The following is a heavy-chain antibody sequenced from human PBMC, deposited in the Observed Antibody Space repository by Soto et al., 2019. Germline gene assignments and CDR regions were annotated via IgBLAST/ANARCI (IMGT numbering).Heavy chain of an antibody. Sequence: EVQVVESGGGLVQPGGSLRLSCVASGFTFSNYWMPWVRQAPGKGPERVANIKQDGSAKYYVDSVKGRFTISRDNAKNSLWLQMNSLRVEDTAVYYCARVANRYFDLWGRGTLVTVSS. J-gene: IGHJ2*01. V-gene: IGHV3-7*01. CDR1: GFTFSNYW. CDR3: ARVANRYFDL. CDR2: IKQDGSAK.